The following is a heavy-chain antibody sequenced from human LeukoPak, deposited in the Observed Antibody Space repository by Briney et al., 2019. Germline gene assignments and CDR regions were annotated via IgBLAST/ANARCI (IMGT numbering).Heavy chain of an antibody. CDR1: GGSISDYY. CDR3: AKIGDAGLGSHDY. D-gene: IGHD3-10*01. V-gene: IGHV4-59*08. CDR2: ISYSGNT. Sequence: SETLSLACAVYGGSISDYYWSWIRQPPGKGLEWIGYISYSGNTNYNPSLKSRVTISLDTSKAQFSLKLRSVTAADTAVYYCAKIGDAGLGSHDYWGQGTLVTISS. J-gene: IGHJ4*02.